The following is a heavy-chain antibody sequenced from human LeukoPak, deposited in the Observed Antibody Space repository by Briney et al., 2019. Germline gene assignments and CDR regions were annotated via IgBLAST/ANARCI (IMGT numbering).Heavy chain of an antibody. V-gene: IGHV3-7*01. CDR2: IKQDGSEK. D-gene: IGHD2-15*01. CDR3: ARSRCSGGSCYSYFFDY. J-gene: IGHJ4*02. Sequence: GGSLRLSCAASGFTFSSYWMSWVRQAPGKGLEWVANIKQDGSEKYYVDSVKGRFTISRDNAKNSLYLQMNSLRAENTAVYYCARSRCSGGSCYSYFFDYWGQGTLVTVSS. CDR1: GFTFSSYW.